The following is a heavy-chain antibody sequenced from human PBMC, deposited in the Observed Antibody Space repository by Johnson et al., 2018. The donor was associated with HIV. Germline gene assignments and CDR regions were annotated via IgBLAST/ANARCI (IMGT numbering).Heavy chain of an antibody. V-gene: IGHV3-15*01. CDR2: IKSKTDGGTT. Sequence: EQLVESGGGLVKPGGSLRLSCEASGFTFSNAWMSWVRQAPGKGLEWVGHIKSKTDGGTTDYAAPVKGRFTISRDDSKNTLYLQMNSLKTEDTAVYYCTTDLIVVIPIGAFDVWGQGTTVTV. D-gene: IGHD3-16*01. J-gene: IGHJ3*01. CDR3: TTDLIVVIPIGAFDV. CDR1: GFTFSNAW.